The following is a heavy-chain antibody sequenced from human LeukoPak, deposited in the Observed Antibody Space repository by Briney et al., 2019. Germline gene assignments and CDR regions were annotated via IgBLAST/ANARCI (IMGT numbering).Heavy chain of an antibody. CDR2: ISGSGGST. D-gene: IGHD3-22*01. V-gene: IGHV3-23*01. Sequence: PGGSLRLSCAASGFTFSSYAMSWVRQAPGKGLEWVSAISGSGGSTYYADSVKGRFTISRDNAKNSLYLQMNSLRAEDTAVYYCARATNTMINAEWYWGQGTLVTVSS. J-gene: IGHJ4*02. CDR3: ARATNTMINAEWY. CDR1: GFTFSSYA.